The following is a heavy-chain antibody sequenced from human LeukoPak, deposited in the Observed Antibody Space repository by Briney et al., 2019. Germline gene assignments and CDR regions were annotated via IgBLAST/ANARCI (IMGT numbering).Heavy chain of an antibody. CDR3: DRVDYNSSGYHDAFDI. V-gene: IGHV4-30-4*08. D-gene: IGHD3-22*01. Sequence: PSQTLSLTCPVSRGSILSGDYYWSWIRQPPGKGLEWLGYIYYSGSTYYNPSLKSRVTISVDTSKNQFSLKLSSLTAADTAVYYCDRVDYNSSGYHDAFDIWGQGTMVTVSS. CDR2: IYYSGST. CDR1: RGSILSGDYY. J-gene: IGHJ3*02.